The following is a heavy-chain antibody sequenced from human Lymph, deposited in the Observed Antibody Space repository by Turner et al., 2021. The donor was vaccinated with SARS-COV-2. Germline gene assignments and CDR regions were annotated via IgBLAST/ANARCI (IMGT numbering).Heavy chain of an antibody. CDR3: ARESDYGGNGQGIDY. D-gene: IGHD4-17*01. V-gene: IGHV3-33*01. CDR2: IWYDGSNK. J-gene: IGHJ4*02. Sequence: QVQLVESGGGVVQPGRSLRLSCAASGFTFRSYGMHWVRQAPGKGLEWVAVIWYDGSNKYYADSGKGRFTISRDNSKNTLYLQMNSLRAEDTAVYYCARESDYGGNGQGIDYWGQGTLVTVSS. CDR1: GFTFRSYG.